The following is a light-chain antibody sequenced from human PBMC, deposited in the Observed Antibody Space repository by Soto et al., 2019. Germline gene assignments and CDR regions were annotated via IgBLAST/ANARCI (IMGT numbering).Light chain of an antibody. CDR3: AAWDGSLKGYV. CDR2: RNN. CDR1: SSNIGSNT. Sequence: QSVLTQPPSTSGPPGQRVTISCSGSSSNIGSNTVNWYQQLPGTAPKLLIYRNNQRPSGVPDRFSGSKSGTSASLAISGLQSEDEADYYCAAWDGSLKGYVFATGTKLTVL. V-gene: IGLV1-44*01. J-gene: IGLJ1*01.